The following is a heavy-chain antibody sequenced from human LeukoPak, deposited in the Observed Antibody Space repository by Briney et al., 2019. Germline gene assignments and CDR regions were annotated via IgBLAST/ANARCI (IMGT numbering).Heavy chain of an antibody. Sequence: GGSLRLSCAASGFTVSSNYMSWVRQAPGKGLEWVSVIYSGGSTYYADSVKGRFTISRDNSKNTLYLQMNSLRAEDTAVYYCARDRYSSSWYLGRDYWGQGTLVTVSS. J-gene: IGHJ4*02. V-gene: IGHV3-66*01. CDR1: GFTVSSNY. D-gene: IGHD6-13*01. CDR2: IYSGGST. CDR3: ARDRYSSSWYLGRDY.